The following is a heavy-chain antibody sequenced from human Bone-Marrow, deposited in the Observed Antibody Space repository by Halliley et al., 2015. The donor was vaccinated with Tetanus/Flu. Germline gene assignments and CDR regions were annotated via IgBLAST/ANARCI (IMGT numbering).Heavy chain of an antibody. CDR3: ATSVVPHYYYGLDV. V-gene: IGHV4-34*01. CDR2: INHGGDT. Sequence: TLSLTCAFYGGSLSGSYWTWIRQPPGKGLEWIGEINHGGDTNYNPSLKRRVTVSVDTSKKQFSLKLSSVTAADTAMYYCATSVVPHYYYGLDVWGQGTTVTVS. J-gene: IGHJ6*02. CDR1: GGSLSGSY. D-gene: IGHD2-15*01.